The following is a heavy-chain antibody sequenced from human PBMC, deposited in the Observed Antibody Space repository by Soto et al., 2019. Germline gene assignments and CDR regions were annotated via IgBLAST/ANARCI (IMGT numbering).Heavy chain of an antibody. V-gene: IGHV1-18*01. CDR3: ARVGATVAGPYGMDV. CDR2: ISAYNGNT. J-gene: IGHJ6*02. D-gene: IGHD6-19*01. CDR1: GYTFTSYV. Sequence: ASVKVSCKASGYTFTSYVISWVRQAPAQGLEWMGWISAYNGNTNFAQKLQGRVTMTTDTSTSTAYMELRSLRSDDTAVYYCARVGATVAGPYGMDVWGQGTTVTVSS.